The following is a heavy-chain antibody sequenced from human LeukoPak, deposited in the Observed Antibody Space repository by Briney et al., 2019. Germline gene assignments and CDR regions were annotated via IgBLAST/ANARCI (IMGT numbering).Heavy chain of an antibody. J-gene: IGHJ4*02. D-gene: IGHD2-2*01. CDR2: ISHSGST. CDR1: GGSFSGYY. CDR3: ARTGYCSTPTRYISY. Sequence: PSETLSLTCAVYGGSFSGYYWNWIRQPPGKGLEWIGEISHSGSTNYNPSLKSRVTISVDTSKNQFSLKLSSMTAADTAVYYCARTGYCSTPTRYISYWGQRTLVTVSS. V-gene: IGHV4-34*01.